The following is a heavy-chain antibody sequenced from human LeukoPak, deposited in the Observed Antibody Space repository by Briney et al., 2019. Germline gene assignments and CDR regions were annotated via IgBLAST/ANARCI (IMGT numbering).Heavy chain of an antibody. CDR3: ARENLFPAAFPAFAP. Sequence: ASVKVSCTASGGTFSSYALSWVRQATGQRLEWMEGIIPIFGTANYAQKFQGRVTITADESTCTAYMDLSSLRSEDTAVYYCARENLFPAAFPAFAPWAQAPWSPSPQ. V-gene: IGHV1-69*13. CDR1: GGTFSSYA. D-gene: IGHD2-2*01. CDR2: IIPIFGTA. J-gene: IGHJ5*02.